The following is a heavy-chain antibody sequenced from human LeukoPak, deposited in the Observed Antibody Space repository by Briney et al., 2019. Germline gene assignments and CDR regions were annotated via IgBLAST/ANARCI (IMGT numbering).Heavy chain of an antibody. CDR1: GYTFTGYY. CDR3: ARVSDDSGWNFDY. D-gene: IGHD6-19*01. J-gene: IGHJ4*02. V-gene: IGHV1-3*01. Sequence: AASVKVSCKASGYTFTGYYMHWVRQAPGQRLEWMGWINAGNGNRKYSQKFQDRVTITREPSATTAYMELNSLTSEDTAVYYCARVSDDSGWNFDYWGQGTLVTVSS. CDR2: INAGNGNR.